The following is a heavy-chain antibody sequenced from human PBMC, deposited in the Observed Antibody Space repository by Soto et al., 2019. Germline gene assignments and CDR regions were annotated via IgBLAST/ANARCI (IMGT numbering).Heavy chain of an antibody. J-gene: IGHJ4*02. V-gene: IGHV4-59*01. CDR2: IYYSGST. CDR1: GGSISSYY. Sequence: SETLSLTCTVSGGSISSYYWSWIRQPPGKGLEWIGYIYYSGSTNYNPSLKSRVTISVDTSKNQFSLKLSSVTAADTAVYYCARGSQDLVLFDYWGQGTLVTVSS. CDR3: ARGSQDLVLFDY.